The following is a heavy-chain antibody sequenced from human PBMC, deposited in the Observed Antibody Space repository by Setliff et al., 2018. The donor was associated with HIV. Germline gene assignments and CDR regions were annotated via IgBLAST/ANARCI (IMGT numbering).Heavy chain of an antibody. D-gene: IGHD1-26*01. CDR3: ARNVPGIVPRRVGFDP. V-gene: IGHV1-2*02. CDR1: GYTFIGDY. J-gene: IGHJ5*02. CDR2: INPNSGGT. Sequence: GASVKVSCKASGYTFIGDYMHWVRQAPGQGLEWMGWINPNSGGTNFAQKFQGRVTMTRDTSISTAYMELSRLRSDDTAMYYCARNVPGIVPRRVGFDPWGQGTQVTVSS.